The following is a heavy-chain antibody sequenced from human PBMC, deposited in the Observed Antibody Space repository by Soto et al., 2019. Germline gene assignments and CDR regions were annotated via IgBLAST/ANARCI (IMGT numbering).Heavy chain of an antibody. J-gene: IGHJ6*02. CDR3: ASLYYYGSGSYYNVTDYYYYYGMDV. D-gene: IGHD3-10*01. CDR2: INHSGST. V-gene: IGHV4-39*07. CDR1: GGSISSSSYY. Sequence: PSETLSLTCTVSGGSISSSSYYWSWIRQPPGKGLEWIGEINHSGSTNYNPSLKSRVTISVDTSKNQFSLKLSSVTAADTAVYYCASLYYYGSGSYYNVTDYYYYYGMDVWGQGTTVTVSS.